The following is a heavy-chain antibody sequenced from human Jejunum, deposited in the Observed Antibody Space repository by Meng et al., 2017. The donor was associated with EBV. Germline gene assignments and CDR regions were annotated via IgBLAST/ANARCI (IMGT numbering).Heavy chain of an antibody. CDR3: ARVGGSSWTYYFNY. CDR2: INPNSGGT. Sequence: QVQLVQSGAEVKKPXASVKVSGKASGYTFTGYYMHWVRQAPGQGLEWMGRINPNSGGTDYAQKFQGRVTMTSDTSVSTAYMELSGLRSDDTAVYYCARVGGSSWTYYFNYLGQGTLVTVSS. CDR1: GYTFTGYY. D-gene: IGHD6-13*01. V-gene: IGHV1-2*06. J-gene: IGHJ4*02.